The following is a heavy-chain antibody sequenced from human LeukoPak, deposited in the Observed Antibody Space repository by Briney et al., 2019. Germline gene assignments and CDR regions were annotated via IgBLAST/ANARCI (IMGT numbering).Heavy chain of an antibody. D-gene: IGHD4-17*01. Sequence: GGSLRLSCAASGFTFSDYWMSWVRQAPGKGLEWVANVKQDGSEKFYVDSVKGRFTISRDNAKNSLYLQMNSLRVEDTAVYYCARPTTVGPLFDYWGQGTLVTVSS. J-gene: IGHJ4*02. CDR1: GFTFSDYW. V-gene: IGHV3-7*01. CDR2: VKQDGSEK. CDR3: ARPTTVGPLFDY.